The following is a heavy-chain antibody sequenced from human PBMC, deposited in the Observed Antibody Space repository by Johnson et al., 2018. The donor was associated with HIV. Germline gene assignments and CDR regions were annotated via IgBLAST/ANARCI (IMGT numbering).Heavy chain of an antibody. CDR2: IYSDGST. J-gene: IGHJ3*02. CDR1: GFIVSTNY. V-gene: IGHV3-53*01. CDR3: AKPSTESAFDI. Sequence: VQLVESGGGLIQPGGSLRLSCAASGFIVSTNYMNWVRQAPGKGLEWVSLIYSDGSTYFADSVKGRFTISRDNSKNTLYLQMNSLRAEDTAVYYCAKPSTESAFDIWGQGTMVTVSS. D-gene: IGHD1-1*01.